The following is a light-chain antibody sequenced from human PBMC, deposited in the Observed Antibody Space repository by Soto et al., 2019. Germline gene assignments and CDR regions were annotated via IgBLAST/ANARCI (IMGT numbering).Light chain of an antibody. V-gene: IGKV1-5*01. Sequence: DIQMTQSPSTLSAFVGDRVTITCRASQSISTWLAWYQQKAGKAPKLLIYDASSLEGGVPTRFSGSGSGTEFTLTITSLQPDDSATYFCQQSNSYSRTFGQGTKVEI. J-gene: IGKJ1*01. CDR2: DAS. CDR3: QQSNSYSRT. CDR1: QSISTW.